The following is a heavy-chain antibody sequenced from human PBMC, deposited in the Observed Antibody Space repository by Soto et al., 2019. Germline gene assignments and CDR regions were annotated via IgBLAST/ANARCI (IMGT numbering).Heavy chain of an antibody. CDR3: ARATLFGTQWLVREFDY. D-gene: IGHD6-19*01. Sequence: RASVKVSCKASGYTFTSYAMHWVRQAPGQRLEWMGWINAGNGNTKYSQKFQGRVTITRDTSASTAYMELGSLRSEDTAVYYCARATLFGTQWLVREFDYWGQGTLVTVSS. V-gene: IGHV1-3*01. CDR2: INAGNGNT. J-gene: IGHJ4*02. CDR1: GYTFTSYA.